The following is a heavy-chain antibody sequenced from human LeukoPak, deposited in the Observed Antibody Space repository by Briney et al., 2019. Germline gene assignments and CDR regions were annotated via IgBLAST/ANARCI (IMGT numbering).Heavy chain of an antibody. J-gene: IGHJ4*02. V-gene: IGHV3-48*01. Sequence: GGSLRLSCAATGFTFSSYNMNWVRQAPGKGLEWVSYFKGSTSTIYYADSVKGRFTISRDNAKNSLYLQMNSLRAEDTAVYYCASAGFDYWGQGTLVTVSS. CDR2: FKGSTSTI. CDR3: ASAGFDY. CDR1: GFTFSSYN.